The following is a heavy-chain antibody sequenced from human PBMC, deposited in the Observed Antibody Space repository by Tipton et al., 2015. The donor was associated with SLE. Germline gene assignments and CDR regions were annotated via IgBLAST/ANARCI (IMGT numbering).Heavy chain of an antibody. Sequence: TLSLTCTVSGGSISSYYWSWIRQPPGKGLEWIGYIYYSGSTNYSPSLKSRVTLSVDTSKNHFSLKLSSVTAADTAVYYCARSQGAFDIWGQGTMVTVSS. CDR1: GGSISSYY. CDR2: IYYSGST. CDR3: ARSQGAFDI. J-gene: IGHJ3*02. V-gene: IGHV4-59*12.